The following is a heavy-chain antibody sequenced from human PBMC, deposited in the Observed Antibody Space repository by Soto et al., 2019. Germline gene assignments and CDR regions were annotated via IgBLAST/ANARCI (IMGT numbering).Heavy chain of an antibody. CDR2: ISYDGSNK. CDR1: GFTFSSYA. J-gene: IGHJ6*02. V-gene: IGHV3-30-3*01. CDR3: ARMAAAGEFYYYYGMDV. Sequence: PGGSLRLSCAASGFTFSSYAMHWVRQAPGKGLEWVAVISYDGSNKYYADSVKGRFTISRDNSKNTLYLQMNSLRAEDTAVYYCARMAAAGEFYYYYGMDVWRQRTTVTVSS. D-gene: IGHD6-13*01.